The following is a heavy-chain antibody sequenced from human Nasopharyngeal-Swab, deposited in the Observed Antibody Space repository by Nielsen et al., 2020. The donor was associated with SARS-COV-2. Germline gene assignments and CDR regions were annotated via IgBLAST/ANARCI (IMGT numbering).Heavy chain of an antibody. J-gene: IGHJ6*02. CDR1: GFTFSNYG. D-gene: IGHD3-3*01. CDR2: ISFDGNYR. CDR3: ARVLGVVYAMDV. Sequence: GESLKISCAVSGFTFSNYGVHWVRRAPGKGLEWVAFISFDGNYRDFPDSVKGRFTISRDNSKNILYLQMNSLGTEDTAVYYCARVLGVVYAMDVWGQGTTVTVSS. V-gene: IGHV3-30*03.